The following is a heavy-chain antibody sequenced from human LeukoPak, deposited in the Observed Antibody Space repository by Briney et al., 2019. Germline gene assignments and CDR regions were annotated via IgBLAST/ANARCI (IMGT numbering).Heavy chain of an antibody. V-gene: IGHV1-18*01. Sequence: ASVKVSCKASGYTFTSYVISWVRQAPGQGLEWMGWISAYNGNTNYAQKLQGRVTMTTDTSTSTAYMELRSLRSDDTAVYYCARGGGVGNYDYVWGSYRYGPEPYYYYYYYMDVWGKGTTVTISS. D-gene: IGHD3-16*02. CDR3: ARGGGVGNYDYVWGSYRYGPEPYYYYYYYMDV. J-gene: IGHJ6*03. CDR2: ISAYNGNT. CDR1: GYTFTSYV.